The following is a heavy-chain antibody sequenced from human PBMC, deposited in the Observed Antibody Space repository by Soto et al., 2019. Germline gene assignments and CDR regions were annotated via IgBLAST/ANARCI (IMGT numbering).Heavy chain of an antibody. V-gene: IGHV4-34*01. CDR1: GGSFSGYY. J-gene: IGHJ6*03. Sequence: SETLSLTCAVYGGSFSGYYWSWIRQPPGKGLEWIGEINHSGSTNYNPSLKSRVTISVDTSKNQFSLKLSSVTAADTAVYYCARGLLSAGTYHYYMDVWGKGTTVTVSS. D-gene: IGHD6-13*01. CDR2: INHSGST. CDR3: ARGLLSAGTYHYYMDV.